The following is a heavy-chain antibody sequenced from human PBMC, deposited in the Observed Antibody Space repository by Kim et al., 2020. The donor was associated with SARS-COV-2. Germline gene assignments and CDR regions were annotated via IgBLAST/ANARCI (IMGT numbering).Heavy chain of an antibody. CDR1: GFSIRTSGVA. CDR3: AHRRSGYEAFDY. D-gene: IGHD5-12*01. J-gene: IGHJ4*02. Sequence: SGPTLVNPTQTLTLTCTFSGFSIRTSGVAVAWIRQPPGKALEWLALIYWDDDKRYSPSLKSRLTITKDTSKNQVVLTMTNVDPVDTATFYCAHRRSGYEAFDYWGLGTLVTVSS. CDR2: IYWDDDK. V-gene: IGHV2-5*02.